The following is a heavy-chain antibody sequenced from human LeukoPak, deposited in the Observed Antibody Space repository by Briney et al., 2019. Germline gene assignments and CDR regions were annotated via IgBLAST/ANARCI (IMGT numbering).Heavy chain of an antibody. Sequence: GGSLRLSCVSSGITLGPFWMTWVRQAPGKGLEWVAAVDQDGSGKCYVDSVKGRFTVSRDNARNSVFLQMDGLTAGDTARYYCMSGYSSGYWGQGTQVTVSS. CDR1: GITLGPFW. CDR2: VDQDGSGK. J-gene: IGHJ1*01. D-gene: IGHD6-19*01. V-gene: IGHV3-7*01. CDR3: MSGYSSGY.